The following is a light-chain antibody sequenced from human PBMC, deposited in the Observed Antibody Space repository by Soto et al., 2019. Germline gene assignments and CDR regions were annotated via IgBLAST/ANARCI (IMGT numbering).Light chain of an antibody. J-gene: IGKJ1*01. Sequence: DIQMTQSPSSLSTSVGDRVTITCRTSQGISNYLAWYQQKPGKVPKLLIYAASTLQSGVPSRFSGSGSGTDFTLTISSLQPEDVATYYCQKYNSAPWTFSQGTKVEIK. CDR2: AAS. CDR1: QGISNY. V-gene: IGKV1-27*01. CDR3: QKYNSAPWT.